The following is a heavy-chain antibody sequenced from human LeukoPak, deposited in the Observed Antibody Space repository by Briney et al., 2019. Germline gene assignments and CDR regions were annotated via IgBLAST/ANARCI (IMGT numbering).Heavy chain of an antibody. CDR2: IRSKANSYAT. CDR1: GFTFSGSA. J-gene: IGHJ6*02. V-gene: IGHV3-73*01. CDR3: TRPGVVGATPYYYYYYGMDV. D-gene: IGHD1-26*01. Sequence: GGSLKLSCAASGFTFSGSAMHWVRQASGKGLEWVGRIRSKANSYATAYAASVKGRFTISRDDSKNTAYLQMNSLKPEDTAVYYCTRPGVVGATPYYYYYYGMDVWGQGTTVTVSS.